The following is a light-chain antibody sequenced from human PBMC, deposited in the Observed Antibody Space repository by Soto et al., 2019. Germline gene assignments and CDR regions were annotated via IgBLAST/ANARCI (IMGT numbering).Light chain of an antibody. CDR1: SSDIGHYDY. Sequence: QSALTQPASVSGSPGQSITISCPGTSSDIGHYDYVSWYQQHPGKAPKLMIYHVTYRPSGVSNRYSGSKSGNSASLTISGLQADDEADYYCCSLTTSHTYVFGSGTKLTV. CDR3: CSLTTSHTYV. CDR2: HVT. J-gene: IGLJ1*01. V-gene: IGLV2-14*03.